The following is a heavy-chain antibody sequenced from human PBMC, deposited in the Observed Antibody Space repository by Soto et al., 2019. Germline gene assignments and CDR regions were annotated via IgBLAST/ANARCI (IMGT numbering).Heavy chain of an antibody. CDR2: IWYDGSNK. CDR3: ARDRGGGSYSFHYYGMDV. D-gene: IGHD1-26*01. J-gene: IGHJ6*02. V-gene: IGHV3-33*01. Sequence: GGSLRLSCAASGFTISSYAMHWVRQAPGKGLECVAVIWYDGSNKYYADSVKGRFTISRDNSKNTLYLQMNSLRAQDTAVYYCARDRGGGSYSFHYYGMDVWGQGTTVTVSS. CDR1: GFTISSYA.